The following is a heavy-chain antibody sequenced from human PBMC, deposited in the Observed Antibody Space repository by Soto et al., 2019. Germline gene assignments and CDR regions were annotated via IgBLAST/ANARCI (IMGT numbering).Heavy chain of an antibody. CDR3: ARGTGLSYTYGIDD. D-gene: IGHD5-18*01. CDR1: GASVDSAGYF. J-gene: IGHJ1*01. V-gene: IGHV4-31*03. Sequence: PSETLSLTCTVSGASVDSAGYFWTWIRQRPGKGLEWIRHINYSGSTDHTPSLRSRLMVSIDTSKNQFSLKLNSVTAADTAIYYCARGTGLSYTYGIDDWGQGTLVTVSS. CDR2: INYSGST.